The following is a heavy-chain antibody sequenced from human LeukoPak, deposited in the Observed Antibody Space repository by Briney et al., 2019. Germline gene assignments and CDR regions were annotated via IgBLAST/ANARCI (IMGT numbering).Heavy chain of an antibody. J-gene: IGHJ4*02. CDR1: GGSISSGGYY. Sequence: SQTLSLTCTVSGGSISSGGYYWSWVRQHPGTGLEWIGYIYYSGSTYYNPSLKSRVTISVDTSKNQFSLKLSSVTAADTAVYYCARGRNCSGGSCRKLYFDYWGQGTLVTVSS. D-gene: IGHD2-15*01. V-gene: IGHV4-31*03. CDR2: IYYSGST. CDR3: ARGRNCSGGSCRKLYFDY.